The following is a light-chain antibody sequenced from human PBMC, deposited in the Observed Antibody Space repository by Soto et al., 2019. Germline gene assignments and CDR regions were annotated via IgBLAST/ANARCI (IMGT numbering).Light chain of an antibody. Sequence: EIVMTQSPATLSVSPGERATLSCRASQSVNSNLAWYQQKPGQAPRLLISGASTRATGIPASFSGSGSETEFTLTISSLQSEDFAVYYCQQSNNWWTFGQGTKVEMK. CDR2: GAS. CDR3: QQSNNWWT. J-gene: IGKJ1*01. V-gene: IGKV3-15*01. CDR1: QSVNSN.